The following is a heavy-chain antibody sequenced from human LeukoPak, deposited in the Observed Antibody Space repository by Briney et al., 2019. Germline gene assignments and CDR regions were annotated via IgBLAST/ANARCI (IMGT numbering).Heavy chain of an antibody. Sequence: PSETLSLTCAVYGGSYSGYYWSWIRQPPGKGLEWIGEINDSGSTNYNPSLKSRVTISVDTSKNQFSLKLSSVTAADTAVYYCARGLAARLDYWGQGTLVTVSS. V-gene: IGHV4-34*01. CDR1: GGSYSGYY. D-gene: IGHD6-6*01. J-gene: IGHJ4*02. CDR2: INDSGST. CDR3: ARGLAARLDY.